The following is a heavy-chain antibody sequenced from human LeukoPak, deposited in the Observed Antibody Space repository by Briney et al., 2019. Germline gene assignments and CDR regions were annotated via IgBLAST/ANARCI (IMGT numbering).Heavy chain of an antibody. Sequence: GASVKVSCKASGYTFTSYGISWVRQAPGQGLEWMGWMNPNSGNTGYAQKFQGRVTMTRNTSKSTAYMELSSLRSEDTAVYYCARVRSGRYYYYGMDVWGQGTTVTVSS. CDR2: MNPNSGNT. V-gene: IGHV1-8*02. CDR1: GYTFTSYG. D-gene: IGHD4-17*01. J-gene: IGHJ6*02. CDR3: ARVRSGRYYYYGMDV.